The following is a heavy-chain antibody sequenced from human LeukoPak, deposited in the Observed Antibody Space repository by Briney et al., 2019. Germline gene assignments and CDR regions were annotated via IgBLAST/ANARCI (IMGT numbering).Heavy chain of an antibody. V-gene: IGHV3-30-3*01. Sequence: GGSLRLSWAASGFTFCSYAMHWVRQAPGKGLEWVAVISYDGSNKHYADSVKGRFTISRDNAKNSLYLQMNSLRVEDTAVYYCARVGKYYDIDYWGQGTLVTVSS. CDR2: ISYDGSNK. CDR3: ARVGKYYDIDY. CDR1: GFTFCSYA. D-gene: IGHD3-3*01. J-gene: IGHJ4*02.